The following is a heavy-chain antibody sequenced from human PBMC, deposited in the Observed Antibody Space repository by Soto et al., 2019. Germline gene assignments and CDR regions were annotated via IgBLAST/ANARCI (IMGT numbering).Heavy chain of an antibody. J-gene: IGHJ4*02. CDR3: TRRRGDPGGNDY. CDR1: GFTFSGSA. D-gene: IGHD3-10*01. Sequence: EVQLVESGGGLVQPGGSLKLSCAASGFTFSGSAMHWVRQASGKGLEWVCRIRSKANSYATAYAASVKGRFTISRDDSKNTAYRQMNSLKTEDTAVYYCTRRRGDPGGNDYWGQGTLVTVSS. V-gene: IGHV3-73*02. CDR2: IRSKANSYAT.